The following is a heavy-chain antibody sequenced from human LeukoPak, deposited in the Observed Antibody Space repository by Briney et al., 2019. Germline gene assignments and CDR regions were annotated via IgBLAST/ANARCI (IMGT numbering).Heavy chain of an antibody. CDR3: ARTPSVGDYDSSGYYSGYFDY. D-gene: IGHD3-22*01. V-gene: IGHV4-59*01. CDR2: IYYSGST. Sequence: PSETLSLTCTVSGGSISSYYWSWIRRPPGKGLEWIGYIYYSGSTNYNASLKSRVTISVDTSKNQFSLRLIPVTAADTAVYYCARTPSVGDYDSSGYYSGYFDYWGQGTLVTVSS. J-gene: IGHJ4*02. CDR1: GGSISSYY.